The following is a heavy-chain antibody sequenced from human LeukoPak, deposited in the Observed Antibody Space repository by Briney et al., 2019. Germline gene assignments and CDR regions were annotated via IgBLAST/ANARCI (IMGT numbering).Heavy chain of an antibody. Sequence: GGSLRLSCAASGFTVSSNFMTWVRQAPGKGLEWVSVIYSGGSTYYADSVKGRFTISRDNSKNTLYLQMNSLRAEDTAVYYCARDFYDILTGINYYFDYWGQGTLVTVSS. V-gene: IGHV3-53*01. D-gene: IGHD3-9*01. CDR1: GFTVSSNF. J-gene: IGHJ4*02. CDR3: ARDFYDILTGINYYFDY. CDR2: IYSGGST.